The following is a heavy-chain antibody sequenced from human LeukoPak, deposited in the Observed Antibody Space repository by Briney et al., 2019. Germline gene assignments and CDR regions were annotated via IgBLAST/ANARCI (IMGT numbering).Heavy chain of an antibody. CDR2: IYYSGST. D-gene: IGHD1-1*01. CDR3: ARGLERTYNWFDP. CDR1: GGSISSYY. V-gene: IGHV4-59*12. J-gene: IGHJ5*02. Sequence: SETLSLTCTVSGGSISSYYRSWIRQPPGKGLEWIGYIYYSGSTNYNPSLKSRVTISVDTSKNQFSLKLSSVTAADTAVYYCARGLERTYNWFDPWGQGTLVTVSS.